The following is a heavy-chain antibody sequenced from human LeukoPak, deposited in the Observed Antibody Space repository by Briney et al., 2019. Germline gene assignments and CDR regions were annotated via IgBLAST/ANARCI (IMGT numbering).Heavy chain of an antibody. CDR3: ARGTYYYAYGRNNWFDP. D-gene: IGHD3-10*01. CDR2: IYTSGSP. J-gene: IGHJ5*02. Sequence: SETLSLTCTVSGGSISSGSYYWSWIRQPAGKGLEWIGLIYTSGSPNYNPSLKSRVTMSVDTSKNQFSLKLSSVTAADTAVCYCARGTYYYAYGRNNWFDPWGQGTLVTVSS. V-gene: IGHV4-61*02. CDR1: GGSISSGSYY.